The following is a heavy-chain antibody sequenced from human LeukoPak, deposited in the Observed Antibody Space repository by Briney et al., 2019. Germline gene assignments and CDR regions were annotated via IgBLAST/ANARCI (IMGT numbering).Heavy chain of an antibody. Sequence: PGGSLRLSCSASGFTFSSYAMHWVRQAPGKGLEYVSAISGNGGNTYYADSLKGRFTISRDNSKNTLYLQMSSLRVEDTAVYYCVITSATGPLDYWGQGTTVTVSS. V-gene: IGHV3-64D*09. J-gene: IGHJ4*03. D-gene: IGHD6-6*01. CDR1: GFTFSSYA. CDR3: VITSATGPLDY. CDR2: ISGNGGNT.